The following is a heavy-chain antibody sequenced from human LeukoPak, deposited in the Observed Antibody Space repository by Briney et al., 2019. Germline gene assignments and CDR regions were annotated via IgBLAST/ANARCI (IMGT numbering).Heavy chain of an antibody. D-gene: IGHD3-22*01. V-gene: IGHV3-30*02. J-gene: IGHJ5*02. CDR2: IRYDGSNK. CDR3: AKKYRYYDSSGPIDCFDP. Sequence: GGSLRLSCTAYGFTFSSYGMHWVRQAPGKGLEWVAFIRYDGSNKYYADSVKGRFTISRDNSKNTLYLQMNSLRAEDTAVYYCAKKYRYYDSSGPIDCFDPWGRGTLVTVSS. CDR1: GFTFSSYG.